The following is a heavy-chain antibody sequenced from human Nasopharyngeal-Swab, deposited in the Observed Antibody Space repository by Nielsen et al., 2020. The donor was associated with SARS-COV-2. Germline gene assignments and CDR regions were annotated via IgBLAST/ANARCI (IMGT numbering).Heavy chain of an antibody. D-gene: IGHD7-27*01. J-gene: IGHJ4*02. CDR3: TTDLGSSGFDY. Sequence: WIRQPPGKGLEWVGRIKSKTDGGTTDYAAPVKGRFTISRDDSKNTLYLQMNSQKTEDTAVYYCTTDLGSSGFDYWGQGTLVTVSS. CDR2: IKSKTDGGTT. V-gene: IGHV3-15*07.